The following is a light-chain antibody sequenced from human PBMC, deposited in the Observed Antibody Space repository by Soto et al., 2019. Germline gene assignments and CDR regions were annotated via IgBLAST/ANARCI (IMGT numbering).Light chain of an antibody. CDR3: QQYYTPQT. CDR1: QSVLYSSTNKNY. Sequence: DIVLTQSPDSLAVSLGERATINCKSSQSVLYSSTNKNYLAWYQQKPGQPPKLLIYWASTRESGVPDRFSGSGSGTDFTLTIRSLQAEDVAVYYCQQYYTPQTFGQGTKVEIK. V-gene: IGKV4-1*01. CDR2: WAS. J-gene: IGKJ1*01.